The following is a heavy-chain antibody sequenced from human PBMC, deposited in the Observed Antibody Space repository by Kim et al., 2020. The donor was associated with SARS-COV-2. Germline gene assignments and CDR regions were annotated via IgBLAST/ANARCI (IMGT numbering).Heavy chain of an antibody. V-gene: IGHV3-23*01. CDR2: ILGTGRT. Sequence: GGSLRLSCAASGFTFSYSSMSWVRQAPGQRLEWVSSILGTGRTFYAASVKGRFTISRDNSKNTLSLQMNSLRVEDKGVYYCAKDHCTYNSGVWGFDYWGLGTPVTVS. CDR1: GFTFSYSS. J-gene: IGHJ4*02. D-gene: IGHD1-26*01. CDR3: AKDHCTYNSGVWGFDY.